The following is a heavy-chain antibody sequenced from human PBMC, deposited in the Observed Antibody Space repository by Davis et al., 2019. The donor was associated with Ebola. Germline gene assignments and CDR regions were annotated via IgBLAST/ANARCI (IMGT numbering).Heavy chain of an antibody. V-gene: IGHV3-30*02. CDR3: ARAGFDEVLDY. Sequence: PGGSLRLSCAVSGFTFSDYGMHWVRQAPGRGLEWVAIMWYDGSEKYYADPVRGRFTISRDNSENTLYLQMNSLAADDTSVYYCARAGFDEVLDYWGQGTPVTVSS. D-gene: IGHD3-3*01. CDR1: GFTFSDYG. CDR2: MWYDGSEK. J-gene: IGHJ4*02.